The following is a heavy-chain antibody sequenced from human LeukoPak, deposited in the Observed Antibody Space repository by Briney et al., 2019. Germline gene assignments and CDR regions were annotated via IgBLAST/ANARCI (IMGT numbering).Heavy chain of an antibody. Sequence: GGSLRLSCVVSGFIFNKHAMSWVRQAPGKGLEWVSGLSGSGSSTDYADSVKGRFTVSRDNSKNTLFLQMNSLRAEDTAIYYCAKERDYGPADYWGQGTLVTVSS. CDR1: GFIFNKHA. CDR2: LSGSGSST. CDR3: AKERDYGPADY. V-gene: IGHV3-23*01. J-gene: IGHJ4*02. D-gene: IGHD4/OR15-4a*01.